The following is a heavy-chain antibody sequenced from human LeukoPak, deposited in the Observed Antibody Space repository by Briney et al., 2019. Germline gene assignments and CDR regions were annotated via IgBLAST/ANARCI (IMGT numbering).Heavy chain of an antibody. V-gene: IGHV4-59*01. D-gene: IGHD3-10*01. Sequence: PSETLSLTWTVSGGSISSYYWSWIRQPPGKGLEWIGYIYYSGSTNYNPSLKSRVTISVDTSKNQFSLKLSSVTAADTAVYYCARALPGSSFDYWGQGTLVTVSS. J-gene: IGHJ4*02. CDR3: ARALPGSSFDY. CDR1: GGSISSYY. CDR2: IYYSGST.